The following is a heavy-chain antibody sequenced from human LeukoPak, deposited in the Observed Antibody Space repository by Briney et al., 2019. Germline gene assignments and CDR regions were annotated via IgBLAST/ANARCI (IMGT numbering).Heavy chain of an antibody. D-gene: IGHD3-10*01. Sequence: SETLSLTCTVSGGSISSYYWSWIRQPPGKGLEGIGYIYYSGSTNYNPSLKSRVTISVDTSKNQFSLKLSSVTAADTAVYYCARYRKSITMVRGVIEAYYYMDVWGKGTTVTISS. CDR2: IYYSGST. J-gene: IGHJ6*03. CDR3: ARYRKSITMVRGVIEAYYYMDV. V-gene: IGHV4-59*01. CDR1: GGSISSYY.